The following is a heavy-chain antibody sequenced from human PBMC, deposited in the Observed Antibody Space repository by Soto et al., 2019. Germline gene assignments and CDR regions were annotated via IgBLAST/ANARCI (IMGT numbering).Heavy chain of an antibody. Sequence: EVQLVESGGGLIQPGGSLRLSCAASGFTVSSTYMTWVRQAPGKGLEWVSVIYGGYTTSYADSVKGRFTISRDNSKNTVFLQMNSLRAEDTAVYYCARDRIEAAGTPRFNYYYGMDVWGQGTTVTVSS. CDR1: GFTVSSTY. D-gene: IGHD6-13*01. CDR2: IYGGYTT. J-gene: IGHJ6*02. CDR3: ARDRIEAAGTPRFNYYYGMDV. V-gene: IGHV3-53*01.